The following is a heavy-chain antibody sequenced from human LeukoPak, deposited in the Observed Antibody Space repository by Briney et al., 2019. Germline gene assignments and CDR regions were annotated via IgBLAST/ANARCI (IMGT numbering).Heavy chain of an antibody. CDR3: ARAGALMITFGGASDY. J-gene: IGHJ4*02. D-gene: IGHD3-16*01. CDR1: GGTFSSYA. V-gene: IGHV1-69*05. CDR2: IIPIFGTA. Sequence: SVKVSCKASGGTFSSYAISWVRQAPGQGLEWMGGIIPIFGTANYAQKFQGRVTMTTDTSTSTAYMELRSLRSDDTAVYYCARAGALMITFGGASDYWGQGTLVTVSS.